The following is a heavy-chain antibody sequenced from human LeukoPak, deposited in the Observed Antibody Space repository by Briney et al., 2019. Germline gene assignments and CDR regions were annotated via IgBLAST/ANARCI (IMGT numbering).Heavy chain of an antibody. CDR2: INPEETTT. CDR3: ARGGLEPVDY. V-gene: IGHV3-74*01. Sequence: PGGSLRLSCAASGFTFGTFWMHWVRQAPGKGLVWVSRINPEETTTNYADAVKGWFTISRDNAKNTLYLQMNSLRAEDTAVYYCARGGLEPVDYWGQGTLVTVSS. D-gene: IGHD1-14*01. CDR1: GFTFGTFW. J-gene: IGHJ4*02.